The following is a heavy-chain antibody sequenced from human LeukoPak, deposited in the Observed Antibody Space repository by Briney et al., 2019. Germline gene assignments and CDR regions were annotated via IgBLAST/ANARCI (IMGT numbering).Heavy chain of an antibody. D-gene: IGHD2-2*01. V-gene: IGHV1-69*13. CDR1: GGTFSSYA. CDR2: IIHIFGTA. Sequence: ASVKVSCKASGGTFSSYAISWVRQAPGQGLEWMGGIIHIFGTANYAQKFQGRVTITADESTSTAYMELSSLRSEDTAVYYCARDPLYCSSTSCYGDLYYYGMDVWRQGTTVTVSS. CDR3: ARDPLYCSSTSCYGDLYYYGMDV. J-gene: IGHJ6*02.